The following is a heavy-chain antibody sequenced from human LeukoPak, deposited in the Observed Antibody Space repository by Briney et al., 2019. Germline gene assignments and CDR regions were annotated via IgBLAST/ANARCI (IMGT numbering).Heavy chain of an antibody. V-gene: IGHV4-4*07. D-gene: IGHD5-18*01. J-gene: IGHJ4*02. CDR2: LYSDGSA. CDR3: ARDFRRGYSYAVAFDY. CDR1: GGSISRYY. Sequence: SETLSLTCTVSGGSISRYYWSWIRQPAGKGLEWIGRLYSDGSANYNPSLKSRVIMSADTTKNQFSLKLTSVTAADTAVYYCARDFRRGYSYAVAFDYWGQGTLVTVSS.